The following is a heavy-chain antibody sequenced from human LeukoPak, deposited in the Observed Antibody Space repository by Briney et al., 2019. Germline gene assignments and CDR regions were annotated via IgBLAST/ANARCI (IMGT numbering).Heavy chain of an antibody. D-gene: IGHD4-11*01. J-gene: IGHJ4*02. CDR3: ARAFSTYSNYPLDY. CDR2: IYYSGST. Sequence: PSETLSLTCTVSGGSISSYYWSWIRQPPGKGLEWIGYIYYSGSTNYNPSLKSRVTISVDTSKNQFSLKLSSVTAADTAVYYCARAFSTYSNYPLDYWGQGTLVTVSS. V-gene: IGHV4-59*01. CDR1: GGSISSYY.